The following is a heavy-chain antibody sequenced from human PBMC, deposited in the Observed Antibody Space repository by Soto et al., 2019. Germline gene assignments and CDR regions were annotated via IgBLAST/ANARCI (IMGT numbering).Heavy chain of an antibody. Sequence: SETLSLTCIVSGESISSSSYYWGWIRQPPGKGLEWIGTIFHTGRSYYNSALQSRVTMSVDTSKNEFSLDLRSVTAADTATYYCAREMDHCTSTNCYASFGPWGQGTLVTVSS. CDR2: IFHTGRS. V-gene: IGHV4-39*07. D-gene: IGHD2-2*01. CDR3: AREMDHCTSTNCYASFGP. J-gene: IGHJ5*02. CDR1: GESISSSSYY.